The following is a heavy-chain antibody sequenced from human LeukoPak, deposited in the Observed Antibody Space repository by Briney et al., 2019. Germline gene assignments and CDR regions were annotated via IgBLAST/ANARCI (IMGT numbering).Heavy chain of an antibody. V-gene: IGHV3-7*03. D-gene: IGHD3-9*01. CDR3: AKWGDYDILSGYYDSDY. CDR1: GFTLSMYW. J-gene: IGHJ4*01. Sequence: RGSLRDSCAASGFTLSMYWVNWVRQSPGERLERVADIKQDGLEKYYVDAVKGRFTISRDNAKISLYLQMNTLRVEDTAVYYCAKWGDYDILSGYYDSDYWGHGTLVTVSS. CDR2: IKQDGLEK.